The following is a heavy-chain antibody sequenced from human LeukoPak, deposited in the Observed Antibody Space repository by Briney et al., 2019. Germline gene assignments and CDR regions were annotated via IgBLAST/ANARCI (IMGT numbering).Heavy chain of an antibody. V-gene: IGHV1-69*13. Sequence: SVKVSCKASGGTFSSYAISWVRQAPGQGLEWMGGIIPIFGTANYAQKFQGRVTITADESTSTAYMELSSLRSEDTAVYYCARAPYYYDSSGYFSGWYFDYWGQGTLVTVSS. CDR2: IIPIFGTA. J-gene: IGHJ4*02. CDR1: GGTFSSYA. CDR3: ARAPYYYDSSGYFSGWYFDY. D-gene: IGHD3-22*01.